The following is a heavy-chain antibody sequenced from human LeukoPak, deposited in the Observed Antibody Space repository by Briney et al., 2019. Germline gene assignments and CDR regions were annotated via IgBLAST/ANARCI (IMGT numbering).Heavy chain of an antibody. CDR2: ISYDESNK. V-gene: IGHV3-30*03. CDR1: GFTFSSYG. J-gene: IGHJ4*02. CDR3: ARDAEIIGSSWPDYFDY. Sequence: GRSLRLSCAASGFTFSSYGMRWVRQAPGKGLEWVAVISYDESNKYYADSVKGRFTISRDNSKNTLYLQMNSLRAEDTAVYYCARDAEIIGSSWPDYFDYWGQGTLVTVSS. D-gene: IGHD6-13*01.